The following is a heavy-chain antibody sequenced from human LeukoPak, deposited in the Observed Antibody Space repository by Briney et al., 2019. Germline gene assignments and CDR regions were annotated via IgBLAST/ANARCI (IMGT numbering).Heavy chain of an antibody. D-gene: IGHD2-2*01. J-gene: IGHJ5*02. CDR3: ARLCSSTSCPPYH. V-gene: IGHV4-59*08. CDR2: IYYSGST. Sequence: SETLSLTCTVSGGSISGYYWSWIRQPPGKGLEWIGYIYYSGSTNYNPSLKSRVTISVDTSKNQFSLKLSSVTAADTAVYYCARLCSSTSCPPYHWGQGTLVTVSS. CDR1: GGSISGYY.